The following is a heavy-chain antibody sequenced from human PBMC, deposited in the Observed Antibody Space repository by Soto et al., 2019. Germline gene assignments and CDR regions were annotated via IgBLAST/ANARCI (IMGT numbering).Heavy chain of an antibody. V-gene: IGHV4-61*03. Sequence: PSETLSLTCTVSGGSVSSGNYYWSWIRQPPGKGLEWIGYIYYSGSTNYNPSLKSRVTISVDMSKNHFSLKLSSVTAADTAVYYCARLFCSGGSCYRSFDYWGQGTLVTVSS. J-gene: IGHJ4*02. D-gene: IGHD2-15*01. CDR3: ARLFCSGGSCYRSFDY. CDR1: GGSVSSGNYY. CDR2: IYYSGST.